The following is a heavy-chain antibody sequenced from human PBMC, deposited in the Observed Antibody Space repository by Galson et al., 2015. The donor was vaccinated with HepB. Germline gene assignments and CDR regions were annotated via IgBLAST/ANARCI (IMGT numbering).Heavy chain of an antibody. CDR2: IDPSDSYT. V-gene: IGHV5-10-1*01. D-gene: IGHD4-23*01. CDR1: GYRFTSYW. Sequence: SGAEVKKPGESLRISCKGSGYRFTSYWISWVRQMPGKGLEWMGRIDPSDSYTNYSPSFQGHVTISADKSISTAYLQWSSLKASDTAMYYCARHLTVVTPYYGMDVWGQGTTVTVSS. CDR3: ARHLTVVTPYYGMDV. J-gene: IGHJ6*02.